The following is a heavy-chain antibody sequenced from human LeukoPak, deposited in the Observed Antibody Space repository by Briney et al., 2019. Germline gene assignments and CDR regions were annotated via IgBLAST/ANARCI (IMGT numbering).Heavy chain of an antibody. CDR3: ARAALLYYYYGMDV. Sequence: GASVKVSCKASGGTFSSYAISWVRQAPGQGLEWMGRITPILGIANYAQKFQGRVTITADKSTSTAYMELSSLRSEDAAVYYCARAALLYYYYGMDVWGQGTTVTVSS. CDR1: GGTFSSYA. CDR2: ITPILGIA. V-gene: IGHV1-69*04. J-gene: IGHJ6*02.